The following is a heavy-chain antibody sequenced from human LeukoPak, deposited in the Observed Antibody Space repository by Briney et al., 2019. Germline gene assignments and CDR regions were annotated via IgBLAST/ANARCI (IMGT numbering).Heavy chain of an antibody. CDR2: IYYSGST. J-gene: IGHJ4*02. CDR1: GYSLSSGYY. V-gene: IGHV4-38-2*02. CDR3: ASGYSSSWYYPGY. D-gene: IGHD6-13*01. Sequence: PSETLSLTCTVSGYSLSSGYYWGWIRQPPGKGLEWIGYIYYSGSTYYNPSLKSRVTISVDTSKNQFSLKLSSVTAADTAVYYCASGYSSSWYYPGYWGQGTLVTVSS.